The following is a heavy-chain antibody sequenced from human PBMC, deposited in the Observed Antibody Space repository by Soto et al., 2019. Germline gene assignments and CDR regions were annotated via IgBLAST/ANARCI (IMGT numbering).Heavy chain of an antibody. CDR3: ARTGHSGSYDY. J-gene: IGHJ4*02. Sequence: GTSVKVSCKASGYTFTSYAMHWVRQAPGQRLEWMGWINAGNGNTKYSENFQGRVTITRDTSASTVYLDLSSLSSEDTAFYYCARTGHSGSYDYWGQGTLVTVSS. D-gene: IGHD3-22*01. CDR2: INAGNGNT. V-gene: IGHV1-3*01. CDR1: GYTFTSYA.